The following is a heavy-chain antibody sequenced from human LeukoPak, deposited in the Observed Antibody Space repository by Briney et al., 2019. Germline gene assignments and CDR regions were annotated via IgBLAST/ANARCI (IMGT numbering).Heavy chain of an antibody. CDR3: AKGSANARPYYFDY. Sequence: GGSLRLSCAASEFTFSNYAMSWVRQAPGKGLEWVSAITGGGGSTYSAGSVKGRFTISRDNSKNTLYLQMNSLRAEDTALYYCAKGSANARPYYFDYWGQGTLVTVSS. V-gene: IGHV3-23*01. CDR1: EFTFSNYA. D-gene: IGHD2-15*01. CDR2: ITGGGGST. J-gene: IGHJ4*02.